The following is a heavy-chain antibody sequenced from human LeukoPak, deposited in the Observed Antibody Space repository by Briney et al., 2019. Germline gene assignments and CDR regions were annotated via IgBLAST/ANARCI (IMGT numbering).Heavy chain of an antibody. Sequence: GGSLRLSCAASGFTFSAYIMNWVRQAPGKGLECIASISGSSVYIYYADSVKGRFTISRDNAKNSLYLQMNSLRAEDTAVYYCARADSSGWYFDYWGQGTLVTVSS. V-gene: IGHV3-21*01. CDR2: ISGSSVYI. J-gene: IGHJ4*02. D-gene: IGHD6-19*01. CDR3: ARADSSGWYFDY. CDR1: GFTFSAYI.